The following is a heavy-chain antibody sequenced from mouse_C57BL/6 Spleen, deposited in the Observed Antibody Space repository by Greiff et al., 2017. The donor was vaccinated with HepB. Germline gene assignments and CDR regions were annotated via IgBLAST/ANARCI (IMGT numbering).Heavy chain of an antibody. CDR2: IWGVGST. D-gene: IGHD3-2*02. CDR1: GFSLTSYG. V-gene: IGHV2-6*01. CDR3: ASASDSSGYGFAY. J-gene: IGHJ3*01. Sequence: VKLVESGPGLVAPSQSLSITCTVSGFSLTSYGVDWVRQSPGKGLEWLGVIWGVGSTNYNSALKSRLSISKDNSKSQVFLKMNSLQTDDTAMYYCASASDSSGYGFAYWGQGTLVTVSA.